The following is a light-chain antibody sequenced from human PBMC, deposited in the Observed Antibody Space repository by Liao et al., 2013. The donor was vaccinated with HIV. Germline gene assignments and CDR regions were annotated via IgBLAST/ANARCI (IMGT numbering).Light chain of an antibody. CDR1: KLGDNS. J-gene: IGLJ2*01. CDR3: QAWDSSADVV. Sequence: YVLTQPPSVSVAPGETAIISCAGDKLGDNSVHWYQQKAGLAPVLVLFYDSVRPSGIPERFSGSNSGNTATLTISGTQAMDEAAYFCQAWDSSADVVFGGGTKLTVL. V-gene: IGLV3-1*01. CDR2: YDS.